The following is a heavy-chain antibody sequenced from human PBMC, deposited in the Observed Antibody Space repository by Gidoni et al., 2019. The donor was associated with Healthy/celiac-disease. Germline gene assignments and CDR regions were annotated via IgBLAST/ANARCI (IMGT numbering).Heavy chain of an antibody. V-gene: IGHV3-9*01. J-gene: IGHJ6*02. CDR1: GFTFDDYA. Sequence: EVQLVESGGGLVQPGRSLRLSCAASGFTFDDYAMHWVRQAPGKGLEWVSGISWNSGSIGYADPVKGRFTISRDNAKNALYLQMNSLRAEDTALYYCAKATTDYGVYGMDVWGQGTTVTGLL. CDR3: AKATTDYGVYGMDV. D-gene: IGHD4-17*01. CDR2: ISWNSGSI.